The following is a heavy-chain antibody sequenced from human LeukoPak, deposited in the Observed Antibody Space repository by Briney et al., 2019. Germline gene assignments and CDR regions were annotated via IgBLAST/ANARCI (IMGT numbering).Heavy chain of an antibody. Sequence: PSGTLSLTCTVSGGSISSGGYYWSWIRQPPGKGLEWIGYIYHSGSTYYNPSLKSRVTISVDRSKNQFSLKLSSVTAADTAVYYCARDQFGYSYGYYWGQGTLVTVSS. CDR2: IYHSGST. V-gene: IGHV4-30-2*01. CDR3: ARDQFGYSYGYY. D-gene: IGHD5-18*01. J-gene: IGHJ4*02. CDR1: GGSISSGGYY.